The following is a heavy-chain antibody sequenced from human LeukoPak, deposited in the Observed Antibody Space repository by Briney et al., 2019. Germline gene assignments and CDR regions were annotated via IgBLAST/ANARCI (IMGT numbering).Heavy chain of an antibody. Sequence: ASVKVSCKTSGFTFTSNGISLVRRAPGQGLEWMGWINAYNGKTNYPQKFQDRVTMTTDTSTSTAYLELRNLRSDDTAVYYCARDSHDYCDYWGQGTLVTVSS. CDR1: GFTFTSNG. CDR2: INAYNGKT. J-gene: IGHJ4*02. V-gene: IGHV1-18*01. CDR3: ARDSHDYCDY.